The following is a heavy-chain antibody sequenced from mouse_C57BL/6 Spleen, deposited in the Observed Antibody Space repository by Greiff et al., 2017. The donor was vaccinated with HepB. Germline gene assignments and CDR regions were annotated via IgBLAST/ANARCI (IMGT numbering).Heavy chain of an antibody. D-gene: IGHD2-4*01. CDR3: PRGHDYDGFAY. CDR1: GYAFSSSW. CDR2: IYPGDGDT. Sequence: VQLQQSGPELVKPGASVKISCKASGYAFSSSWMNWVKQRPGKGLEWIGRIYPGDGDTNYNGKFKGKATLTADKSSSTAYRQLSSLTSEDSAVYFCPRGHDYDGFAYWGQGTLVTVSA. V-gene: IGHV1-82*01. J-gene: IGHJ3*01.